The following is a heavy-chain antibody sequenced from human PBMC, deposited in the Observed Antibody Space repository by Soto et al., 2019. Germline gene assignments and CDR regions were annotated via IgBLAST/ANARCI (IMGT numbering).Heavy chain of an antibody. D-gene: IGHD3-3*01. V-gene: IGHV1-3*01. Sequence: ASVKVSCKASGYTLTSYAMHWVRQAPGQRLEWMGWINAGNGNTKYSQKFQGRVTITRDTSASTAYMELSSLRSEDTAVYYCAILSSDFWSGGSNWFDPWGQGTLVTVSS. CDR3: AILSSDFWSGGSNWFDP. CDR1: GYTLTSYA. CDR2: INAGNGNT. J-gene: IGHJ5*02.